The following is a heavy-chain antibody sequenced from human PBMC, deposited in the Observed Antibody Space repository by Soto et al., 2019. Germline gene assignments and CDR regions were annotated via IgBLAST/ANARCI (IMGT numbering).Heavy chain of an antibody. CDR1: GFIFGLHA. D-gene: IGHD2-21*02. V-gene: IGHV3-23*04. J-gene: IGHJ4*02. CDR3: ARDRGGDSERPFDY. CDR2: ISNTGKSP. Sequence: DVQLVDSGGGLVQPGGSLRLSCAASGFIFGLHAMSWVRQAPGKGLEWVSTISNTGKSPFYADSVKGRFTITRDNSKNMMFLQLNSLRAEDTAFYYCARDRGGDSERPFDYWGQGTLVTVSS.